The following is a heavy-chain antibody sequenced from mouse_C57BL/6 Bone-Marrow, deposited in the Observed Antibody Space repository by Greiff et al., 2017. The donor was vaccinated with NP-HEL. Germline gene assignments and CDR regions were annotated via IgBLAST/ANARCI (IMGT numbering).Heavy chain of an antibody. Sequence: QVQLQQPGAELVMPGASVKLSCKASGYTFTSYWMHWVKQRPGQGLAWIGAIDPSDSYTNYNQKFKGKSTLTVDKSSSTAYMQHSSLTSEDSAVYYCARSGDYYGSSYFDYWGQGTTLTVSS. CDR3: ARSGDYYGSSYFDY. CDR2: IDPSDSYT. D-gene: IGHD1-1*01. J-gene: IGHJ2*01. CDR1: GYTFTSYW. V-gene: IGHV1-69*01.